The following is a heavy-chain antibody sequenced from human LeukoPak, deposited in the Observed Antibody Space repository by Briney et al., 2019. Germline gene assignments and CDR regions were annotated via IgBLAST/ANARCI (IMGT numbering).Heavy chain of an antibody. CDR2: IYWDDDK. V-gene: IGHV2-5*02. D-gene: IGHD3-10*01. J-gene: IGHJ4*02. Sequence: ESGPTLVKPTQTLTLTCTFSGFSLSTSGVGVGWIRQPPGKALEWLALIYWDDDKRYSPSLKSRLTTTKDTSKNQVVLTMTNMDPVDTATYYCALTYYFGSGSSGGYYFDYWGQGTLVTVSS. CDR1: GFSLSTSGVG. CDR3: ALTYYFGSGSSGGYYFDY.